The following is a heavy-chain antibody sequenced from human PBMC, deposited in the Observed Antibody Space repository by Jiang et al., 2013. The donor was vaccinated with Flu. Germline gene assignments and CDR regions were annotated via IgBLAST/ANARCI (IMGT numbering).Heavy chain of an antibody. CDR2: TYYRSKWYN. J-gene: IGHJ5*02. D-gene: IGHD5-12*01. CDR3: ARDQYSGYDQWDWFDP. Sequence: SQTLSLTCAISGDSVSSNSAAWNWIRQSPSRGLEWLGRTYYRSKWYNDYAVSVKSRITINPDTSKNQFSLQLNSVTPEDTAVYYCARDQYSGYDQWDWFDPWGQGTLVTVSS. CDR1: GDSVSSNSAA. V-gene: IGHV6-1*01.